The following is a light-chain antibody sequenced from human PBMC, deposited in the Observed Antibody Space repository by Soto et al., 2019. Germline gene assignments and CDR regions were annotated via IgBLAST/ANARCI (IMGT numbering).Light chain of an antibody. Sequence: EIVMTQSPATLSVSPGERATLSCRASPSVSSNLAWYQQKPGQAPRLLIYGASIRATGIPARFSGSGSGTEFTLTISSLQSEDFAVYYCQQYSNWPPYTFGQWTKLEIK. J-gene: IGKJ2*01. CDR2: GAS. CDR3: QQYSNWPPYT. V-gene: IGKV3D-15*01. CDR1: PSVSSN.